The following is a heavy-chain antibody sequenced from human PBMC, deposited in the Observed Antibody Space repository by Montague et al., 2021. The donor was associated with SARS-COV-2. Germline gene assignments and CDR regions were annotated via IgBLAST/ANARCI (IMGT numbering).Heavy chain of an antibody. CDR2: INSDGSST. Sequence: SLRLSCAASGFAFSSYWMRWVRQAPGKGLVWVSRINSDGSSTSYADSVKGRFTISRDNAKNTLYLQMNSLRAEDTAVYYCATLGYCSSTSCHDYWGQGTLVTVSS. J-gene: IGHJ4*02. CDR1: GFAFSSYW. CDR3: ATLGYCSSTSCHDY. V-gene: IGHV3-74*01. D-gene: IGHD2-2*01.